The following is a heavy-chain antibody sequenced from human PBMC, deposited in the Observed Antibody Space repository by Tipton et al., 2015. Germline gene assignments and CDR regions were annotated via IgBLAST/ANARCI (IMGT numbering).Heavy chain of an antibody. CDR2: IVPFFGLA. CDR3: SSQCLYRFKITCCNRANWLDP. CDR1: GDPFGKYG. Sequence: QVQLVQSGAEVKEPGSSVKISCRAAGDPFGKYGVSWLRQAPGQGLEWMGGIVPFFGLADHAQRFQGRVTITADKSTSTVYMELSRRRSAATAVYYCSSQCLYRFKITCCNRANWLDPWGQGTLVTASS. J-gene: IGHJ5*02. D-gene: IGHD3-16*02. V-gene: IGHV1-69*17.